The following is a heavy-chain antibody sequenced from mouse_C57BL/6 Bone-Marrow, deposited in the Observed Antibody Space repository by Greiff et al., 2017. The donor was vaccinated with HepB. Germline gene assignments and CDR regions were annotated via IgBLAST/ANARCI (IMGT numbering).Heavy chain of an antibody. CDR3: ARHLAYYYGSGGYFDY. CDR1: GFTFSNYG. Sequence: EVKLVESGGGLVQPGGSLKLSCAASGFTFSNYGMAWVRQAPRKGLEWVAFISNLAYSIYYADTVTGRVTISRENAKNTLYLEMSSLRSEDTAMYYCARHLAYYYGSGGYFDYWGQGTTLTVSS. V-gene: IGHV5-15*01. CDR2: ISNLAYSI. J-gene: IGHJ2*01. D-gene: IGHD1-1*01.